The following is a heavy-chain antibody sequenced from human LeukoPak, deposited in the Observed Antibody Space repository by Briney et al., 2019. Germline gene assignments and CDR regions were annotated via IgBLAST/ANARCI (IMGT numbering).Heavy chain of an antibody. D-gene: IGHD3-10*01. V-gene: IGHV1-24*01. J-gene: IGHJ4*01. CDR1: GDTLTELS. CDR3: TTREIVVEPAQTSMVRGVLWRSDF. CDR2: FDPKEGER. Sequence: ASVKVSCKVSGDTLTELSMHWVRQAPGKGLEWMGGFDPKEGERVYAQNFQGRFTMTEDTSSGTAYMELNSLRSEDTAVYYCTTREIVVEPAQTSMVRGVLWRSDFWGHGTLVTVSS.